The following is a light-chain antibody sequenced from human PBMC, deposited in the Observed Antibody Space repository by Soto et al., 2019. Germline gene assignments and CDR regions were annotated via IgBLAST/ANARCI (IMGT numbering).Light chain of an antibody. CDR3: KSFRVSHIYV. Sequence: QSALTQPPSVSGSPGQSVTISCTGTSSDVGGYNAVSWYQHHPGKAPKLIIYEVTHRPSGVSDRFSASKSGNTASLTISGLQADDEADYYCKSFRVSHIYVLGNRTKFTV. CDR2: EVT. CDR1: SSDVGGYNA. J-gene: IGLJ1*01. V-gene: IGLV2-11*01.